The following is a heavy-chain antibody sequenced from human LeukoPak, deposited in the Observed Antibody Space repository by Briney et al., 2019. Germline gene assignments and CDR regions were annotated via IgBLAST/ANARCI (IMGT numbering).Heavy chain of an antibody. CDR2: FSGSGSTI. V-gene: IGHV3-48*03. J-gene: IGHJ4*02. Sequence: GGSLRLSCAASGFTFSSYEMNWVRQAPGKGLGWVSYFSGSGSTIYYADSVKGRFTASRDNAKNSLYLQMNSLRAEDTAVYYCASFTDYWGQGTLVTVSS. CDR3: ASFTDY. CDR1: GFTFSSYE.